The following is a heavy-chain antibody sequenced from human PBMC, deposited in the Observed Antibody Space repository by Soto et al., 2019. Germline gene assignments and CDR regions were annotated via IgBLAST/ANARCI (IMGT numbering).Heavy chain of an antibody. V-gene: IGHV1-18*01. CDR1: GYRFETYA. CDR2: ISAYSVDT. CDR3: ARGHGAIRGAMDV. J-gene: IGHJ6*02. D-gene: IGHD1-26*01. Sequence: QVQLVQSGAEVKKPGDSVKVSCKASGYRFETYAMTWVRQAPGQGLEWMGWISAYSVDTYSAQKFQDRLTMTKDTSKGTAYMELRSLTSDDTAVYYCARGHGAIRGAMDVWGQWTTVTVSS.